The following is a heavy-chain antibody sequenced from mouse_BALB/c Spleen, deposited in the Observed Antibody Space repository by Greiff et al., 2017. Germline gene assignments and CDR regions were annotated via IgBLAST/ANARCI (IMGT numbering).Heavy chain of an antibody. CDR2: INSNGGST. Sequence: EVNVVESGGGLVQPGGSLKLSCAASGFTFSSYGMSWVRQTPDKRLELVATINSNGGSTYYPDSVKGRFTISRDNAKNTLYLQMSSLKSEDTAMYYCAIYGNYVDYWGQGTTLTVSS. CDR1: GFTFSSYG. J-gene: IGHJ2*01. CDR3: AIYGNYVDY. V-gene: IGHV5-6-3*01. D-gene: IGHD2-1*01.